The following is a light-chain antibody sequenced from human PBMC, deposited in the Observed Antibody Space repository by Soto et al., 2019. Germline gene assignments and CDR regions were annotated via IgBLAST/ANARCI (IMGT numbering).Light chain of an antibody. J-gene: IGKJ1*01. CDR3: QQYGSSPRT. V-gene: IGKV3-20*01. CDR2: GAS. CDR1: QSVSSGH. Sequence: EIVLTQSPGTLSLSPGERATLSCRARQSVSSGHLAWYQQRPGQAPRLLIYGASTRAAGIPDRFSGSGSGTDFTLTITRLEPEDSAVYYCQQYGSSPRTFGQGTKVDIK.